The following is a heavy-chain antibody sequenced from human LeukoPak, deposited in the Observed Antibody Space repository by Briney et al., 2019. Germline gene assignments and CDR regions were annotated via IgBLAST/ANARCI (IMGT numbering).Heavy chain of an antibody. V-gene: IGHV3-23*01. J-gene: IGHJ4*02. CDR2: ISGSGGNT. Sequence: GGSLRLSCAASGFTSSSFAMSWVRQAPGKGLEWVSGISGSGGNTYYADSVKGRFTISRDNSKNTLYVQLNSLRAEDTAVYYCAKGTAVGATMSFDFWGQGTLVTVSS. CDR3: AKGTAVGATMSFDF. D-gene: IGHD1-26*01. CDR1: GFTSSSFA.